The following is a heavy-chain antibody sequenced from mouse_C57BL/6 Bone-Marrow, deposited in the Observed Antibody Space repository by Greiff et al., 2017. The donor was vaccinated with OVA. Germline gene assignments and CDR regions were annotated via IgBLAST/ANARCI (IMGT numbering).Heavy chain of an antibody. J-gene: IGHJ4*01. CDR1: GYTFTSYW. D-gene: IGHD1-1*01. CDR2: IDPSDSYT. Sequence: VQLQQPGAELVKPGASVKLSCKASGYTFTSYWMQWVKQRPGQGLEWIGEIDPSDSYTNYNQKFKGKATLTVDTASSTADMQLHSLTSEDSAVYYCARPSYYFHSSYHSWYAMDYWGQGTSVNVSS. V-gene: IGHV1-50*01. CDR3: ARPSYYFHSSYHSWYAMDY.